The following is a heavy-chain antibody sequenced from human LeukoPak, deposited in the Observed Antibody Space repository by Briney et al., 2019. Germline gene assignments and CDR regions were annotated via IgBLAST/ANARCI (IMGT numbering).Heavy chain of an antibody. J-gene: IGHJ4*02. CDR1: GFIFSSYS. V-gene: IGHV3-21*01. Sequence: GGSLRLSCAASGFIFSSYSMNWVRQAPGEGLEWVSSISSGGSYIYYADSVKGRFTISRDNAKNALYLQMNSLRAEDTAVYYCVAGNGWLGDYWGQGTLVTVSS. D-gene: IGHD6-19*01. CDR2: ISSGGSYI. CDR3: VAGNGWLGDY.